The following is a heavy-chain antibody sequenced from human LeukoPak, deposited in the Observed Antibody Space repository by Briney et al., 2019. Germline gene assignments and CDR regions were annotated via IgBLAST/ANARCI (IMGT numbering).Heavy chain of an antibody. CDR1: GYTFTSYD. V-gene: IGHV1-18*01. CDR2: ISAYNGNT. J-gene: IGHJ5*02. CDR3: ARYCSSTSCYGEFDP. D-gene: IGHD2-2*01. Sequence: ASVKVSCKASGYTFTSYDISWVRQAPGQGLEWMGWISAYNGNTNYAQKLQGRVTMTTDTSTSTAYMELSRLRSDDTAVYYCARYCSSTSCYGEFDPWGQGTLVTVSS.